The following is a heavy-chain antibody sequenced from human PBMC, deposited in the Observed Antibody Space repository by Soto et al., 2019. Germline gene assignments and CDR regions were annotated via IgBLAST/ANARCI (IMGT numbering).Heavy chain of an antibody. V-gene: IGHV1-69*08. Sequence: QFQLVQSGTEVQKPGSSVKVSCKASGGTFSSYTINWVRQAPGQGLEWMGRIIPILGITNYAQKFRGRITITADKSTSTAYMELSSLRSEDTAVYYCARDQRLREVAPYYFDLWGRGTLVTVTS. CDR3: ARDQRLREVAPYYFDL. CDR2: IIPILGIT. J-gene: IGHJ2*01. CDR1: GGTFSSYT. D-gene: IGHD4-17*01.